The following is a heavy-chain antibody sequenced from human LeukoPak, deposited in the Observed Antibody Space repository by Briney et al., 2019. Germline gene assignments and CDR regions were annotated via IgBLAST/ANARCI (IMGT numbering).Heavy chain of an antibody. CDR3: ARYSTYPSY. V-gene: IGHV1-46*01. CDR1: GYASINYY. Sequence: GASVKVSCKASGYASINYYIHWVRQAPGQGLEWMGKINPSGGSTNYAQKFQGRVIMTRDTSTSTVYMELSSLRSEDTAFYYCARYSTYPSYWGQGTLVTVSS. J-gene: IGHJ4*02. CDR2: INPSGGST. D-gene: IGHD6-13*01.